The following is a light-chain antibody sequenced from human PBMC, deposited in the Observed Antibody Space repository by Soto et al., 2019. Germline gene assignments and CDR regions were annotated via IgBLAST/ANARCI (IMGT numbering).Light chain of an antibody. Sequence: QSVLTQPPSVSGAPGQRVTISCTGSSSNIGAGHDVHWYQQLPGTAPKLLIYGKNNRPSGVPDRFSVSKSGTSASLAITGLQAEDEADYYCQSYDNSLSGSYVFGTGTKATVL. V-gene: IGLV1-40*01. CDR2: GKN. CDR1: SSNIGAGHD. CDR3: QSYDNSLSGSYV. J-gene: IGLJ1*01.